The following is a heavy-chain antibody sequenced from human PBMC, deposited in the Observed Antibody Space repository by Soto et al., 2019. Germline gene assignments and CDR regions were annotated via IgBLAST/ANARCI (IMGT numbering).Heavy chain of an antibody. CDR3: ARVGWGSGPHP. V-gene: IGHV3-11*01. D-gene: IGHD6-19*01. CDR1: GFTFSDYY. J-gene: IGHJ5*02. Sequence: QGQLVESGGGLVKPGGSLRLSCAASGFTFSDYYMSWIRQAPGMGLEWVSYISSGGTVTYYADAVKGRFTISRDNANNSLYLHMTSLRADDTAVYYCARVGWGSGPHPWGQGSLVTVSS. CDR2: ISSGGTVT.